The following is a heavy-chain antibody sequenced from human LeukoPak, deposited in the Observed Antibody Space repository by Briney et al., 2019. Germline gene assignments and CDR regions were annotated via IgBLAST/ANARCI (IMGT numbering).Heavy chain of an antibody. CDR3: ARDYETGTHY. D-gene: IGHD1-1*01. CDR1: GGSISSGGYS. CDR2: LYHSGNT. Sequence: SETLSLTCTVSGGSISSGGYSWSWIRQPPGKDLEWIGYLYHSGNTYYNSSLKSRVTISVDRSKNHFSLKLTSVTAEDTAVYYCARDYETGTHYWGQGTLVTVSS. V-gene: IGHV4-30-2*01. J-gene: IGHJ4*02.